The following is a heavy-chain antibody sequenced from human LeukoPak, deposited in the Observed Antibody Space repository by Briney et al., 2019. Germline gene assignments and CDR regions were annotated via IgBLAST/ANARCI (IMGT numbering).Heavy chain of an antibody. CDR1: GFTFRSYD. V-gene: IGHV3-13*01. CDR2: VASAGDT. D-gene: IGHD3-10*01. J-gene: IGHJ5*02. Sequence: GGSLRLSCAASGFTFRSYDMHWVRQATGRGRECVSGVASAGDTYSADSVKGRFTITREKGKTSWYLQMDRLSAGDTAVYYCARGGIRGVTWNWLDAWGQGTLVTVSS. CDR3: ARGGIRGVTWNWLDA.